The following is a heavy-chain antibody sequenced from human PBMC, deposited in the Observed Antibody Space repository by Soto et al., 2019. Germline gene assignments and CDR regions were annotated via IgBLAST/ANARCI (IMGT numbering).Heavy chain of an antibody. D-gene: IGHD5-18*01. CDR1: GGSISSGDYY. CDR3: ASFIQLEPGHYYYYGMDV. V-gene: IGHV4-30-4*01. J-gene: IGHJ6*02. Sequence: PSETLSLTCTVSGGSISSGDYYWSWIRQPPGKGLEWIGYIYYSGSTYYNPSLKSRVTISVDTSKNQFSLKLSSVTAADTAVYYCASFIQLEPGHYYYYGMDVWGQGTTVTVSS. CDR2: IYYSGST.